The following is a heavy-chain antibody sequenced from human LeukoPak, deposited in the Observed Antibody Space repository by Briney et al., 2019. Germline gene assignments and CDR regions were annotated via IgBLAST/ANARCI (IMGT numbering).Heavy chain of an antibody. Sequence: PGGSVTLSCAASGITFNSFDVIWVRQAPGKGLVGVTDINGSGGIKDYTGSGKGRFTSYRDSYKDKLSLKKHSLGGEAAALFFCEGSGAAEDYCDYWSQGTLVTVSS. CDR1: GITFNSFD. CDR3: EGSGAAEDYCDY. D-gene: IGHD6-13*01. V-gene: IGHV3-23*01. CDR2: INGSGGIK. J-gene: IGHJ4*02.